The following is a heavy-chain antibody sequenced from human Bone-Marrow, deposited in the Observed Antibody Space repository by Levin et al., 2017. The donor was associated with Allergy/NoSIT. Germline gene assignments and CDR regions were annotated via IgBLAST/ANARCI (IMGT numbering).Heavy chain of an antibody. J-gene: IGHJ4*02. Sequence: SLKISCAASGFTFDDYAMHWVRQAPGKGLEWVSGISWNSGSIGYADSVKGRFTISRDNAKNSLYLQMNSLRAEDTALYYCAKEVFDYYDSSGYYFDYWGQGTLVTVSS. CDR2: ISWNSGSI. V-gene: IGHV3-9*01. CDR1: GFTFDDYA. CDR3: AKEVFDYYDSSGYYFDY. D-gene: IGHD3-22*01.